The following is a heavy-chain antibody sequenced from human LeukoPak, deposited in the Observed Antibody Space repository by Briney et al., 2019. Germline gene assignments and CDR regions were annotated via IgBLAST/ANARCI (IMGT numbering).Heavy chain of an antibody. CDR1: GGSFSGYY. D-gene: IGHD6-13*01. V-gene: IGHV4-34*01. CDR3: ARYSSSWNHAFDI. J-gene: IGHJ3*02. CDR2: INHSGST. Sequence: NPSETLSLTCAVYGGSFSGYYWSWIRQPPGKGLEWIGEINHSGSTNYNPSLKSRVTISVDTSKNQFSLKLSSVTAADTAVYYCARYSSSWNHAFDIWGQGTMVTVSS.